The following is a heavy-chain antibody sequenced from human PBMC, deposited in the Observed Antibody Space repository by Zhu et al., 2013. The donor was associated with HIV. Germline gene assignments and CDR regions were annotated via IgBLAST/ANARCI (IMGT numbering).Heavy chain of an antibody. J-gene: IGHJ6*03. CDR2: ISDYNGNT. CDR1: GGIFNTYG. CDR3: ARTVDSSGSLYYYYMDV. Sequence: QVQLVQSGAEVKKPGSSVEVSCKASGGIFNTYGISWVRQAPGQGLEWMAWISDYNGNTNYAQNLQDRVTMTTDTSTSTAYMELRSLRSDDTAVYYCARTVDSSGSLYYYYMDVWGKGPRSRLL. V-gene: IGHV1-18*01. D-gene: IGHD3-22*01.